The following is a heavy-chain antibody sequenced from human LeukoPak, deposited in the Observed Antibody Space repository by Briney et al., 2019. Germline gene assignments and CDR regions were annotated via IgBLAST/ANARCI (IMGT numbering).Heavy chain of an antibody. CDR1: GLTFPYYT. Sequence: GALRLSSAASGLTFPYYTMHWVRPATGKGMEWVSLITRIGVATNYTESVRGRFTSSRNNSKNSLYLQMNSLRTEDSALYYCAKGPTIPPYYNSGSYYETKAQFDCWGQGTLVTVAS. V-gene: IGHV3-43*01. D-gene: IGHD3-10*01. CDR3: AKGPTIPPYYNSGSYYETKAQFDC. CDR2: ITRIGVAT. J-gene: IGHJ4*02.